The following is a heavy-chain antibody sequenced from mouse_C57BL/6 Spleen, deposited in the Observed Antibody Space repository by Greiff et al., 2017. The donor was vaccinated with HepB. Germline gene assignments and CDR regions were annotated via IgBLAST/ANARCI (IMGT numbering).Heavy chain of an antibody. Sequence: QVTLKECGPGILQPSQTLSLTRSFSGFSLSTFGMGVGWIRQPSGKGLEWLAHIWWDDDKYYNPALKSRLTISKDTSKNQVFLKIANVDTADTATYYCARPRYGNYAMDYWGQGTSVTVSS. CDR2: IWWDDDK. J-gene: IGHJ4*01. CDR1: GFSLSTFGMG. CDR3: ARPRYGNYAMDY. D-gene: IGHD2-12*01. V-gene: IGHV8-8*01.